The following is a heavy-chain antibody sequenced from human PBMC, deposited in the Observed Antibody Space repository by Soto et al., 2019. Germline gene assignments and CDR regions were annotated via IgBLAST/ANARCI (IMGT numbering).Heavy chain of an antibody. CDR2: IYFSGIT. CDR3: ARLRGSGSYSPYYMDV. V-gene: IGHV4-39*01. Sequence: SETLSLTGTVSGGSISGGGYYGGGIGRPPGRGLGWFGSIYFSGITHYNRSLKSRVTISVDTSKNQFSLKLSSVTAADTAVYYCARLRGSGSYSPYYMDVWGKGTTVTVSS. D-gene: IGHD3-10*01. CDR1: GGSISGGGYY. J-gene: IGHJ6*03.